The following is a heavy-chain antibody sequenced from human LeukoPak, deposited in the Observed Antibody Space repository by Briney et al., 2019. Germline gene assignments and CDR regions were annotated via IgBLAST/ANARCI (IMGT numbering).Heavy chain of an antibody. V-gene: IGHV3-21*01. D-gene: IGHD6-19*01. J-gene: IGHJ4*02. CDR2: LSPGSSYI. CDR1: GFTFSTYS. Sequence: GGSLRLSCAASGFTFSTYSMNWVRQAPGKGLEWVSSLSPGSSYIYYADSVKGRFSISRDNAKNSLYLEMNSLRAEDTAVYYCARGATRTAVAVNYFDYWGQGTLVTVSS. CDR3: ARGATRTAVAVNYFDY.